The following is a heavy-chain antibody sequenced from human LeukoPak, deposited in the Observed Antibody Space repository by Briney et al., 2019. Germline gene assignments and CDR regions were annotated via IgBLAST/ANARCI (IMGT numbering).Heavy chain of an antibody. D-gene: IGHD2-2*01. CDR1: GYTFTSYD. Sequence: GASVKVSCKASGYTFTSYDINWVRQATGQGLEWMGWMNPNSGNTGYAQKFQGRVTMTRNTSISTAYMELSSLRSEDTAVYYCARGVFGIVVVPAAMRGAGSGNYYYGMDVWGQGTTVIVS. CDR3: ARGVFGIVVVPAAMRGAGSGNYYYGMDV. V-gene: IGHV1-8*01. J-gene: IGHJ6*02. CDR2: MNPNSGNT.